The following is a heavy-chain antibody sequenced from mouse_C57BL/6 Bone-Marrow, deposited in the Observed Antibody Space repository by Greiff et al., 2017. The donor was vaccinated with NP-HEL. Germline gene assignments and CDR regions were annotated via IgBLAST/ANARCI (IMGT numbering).Heavy chain of an antibody. J-gene: IGHJ2*01. CDR2: INYDGSST. CDR1: GFTFSDYY. V-gene: IGHV5-16*01. D-gene: IGHD1-1*01. CDR3: AREGSSYTYFDY. Sequence: EVQRVESEGGLVQPGSSMKLSCTASGFTFSDYYMAWVRQVPEKGLEWVANINYDGSSTYYLASLKSRFIISRDTATNILYLQMSSLKSEDTATYYCAREGSSYTYFDYWGQGTTRTVSS.